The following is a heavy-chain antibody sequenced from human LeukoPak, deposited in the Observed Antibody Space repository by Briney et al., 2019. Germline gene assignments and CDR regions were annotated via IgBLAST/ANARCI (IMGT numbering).Heavy chain of an antibody. Sequence: GGSLRLSCAASGFTFSSYAMHWVRQAPGKGLEWVAVIPYDGSNKYYADSVKGRFTISRDNSKNTLYLQMNSLRAEDTAVYYCARDAKCSSTSCQIDKFDPWGQGTLVTVSS. CDR2: IPYDGSNK. CDR1: GFTFSSYA. V-gene: IGHV3-30-3*01. D-gene: IGHD2-2*01. CDR3: ARDAKCSSTSCQIDKFDP. J-gene: IGHJ5*02.